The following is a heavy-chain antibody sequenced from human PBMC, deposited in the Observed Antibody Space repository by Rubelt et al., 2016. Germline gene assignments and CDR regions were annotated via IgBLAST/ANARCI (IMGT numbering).Heavy chain of an antibody. CDR2: IYSGGST. Sequence: GKGLEWVSVIYSGGSTYYADSVKGRFTISRDNSKNTLYLQMNSLRAEDTAVYYCARDGYCSGGSCYSLDYWGQGTLVTVSS. J-gene: IGHJ4*02. V-gene: IGHV3-53*01. D-gene: IGHD2-15*01. CDR3: ARDGYCSGGSCYSLDY.